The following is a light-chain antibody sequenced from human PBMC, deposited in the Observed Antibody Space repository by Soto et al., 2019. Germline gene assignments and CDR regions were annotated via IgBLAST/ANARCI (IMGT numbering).Light chain of an antibody. CDR2: AAS. V-gene: IGKV3-11*01. CDR1: QSISIN. J-gene: IGKJ5*01. Sequence: EIVMTQSPVTLSVSPGERAILSCRASQSISINLAWYQQKPGQAPRLLIYAASNRATGVPARFSGSWSGTDFTLTISSLEPEDFAVYYCQQRSSAITFGQGTRLEIK. CDR3: QQRSSAIT.